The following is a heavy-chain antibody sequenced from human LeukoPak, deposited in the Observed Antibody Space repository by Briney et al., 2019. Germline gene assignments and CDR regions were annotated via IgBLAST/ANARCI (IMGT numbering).Heavy chain of an antibody. J-gene: IGHJ3*02. D-gene: IGHD5-18*01. Sequence: SETLSLTCTVSGVSISSYYWSWIRQPPGKGLEWIGYIYYSGSTNYNPSLKSRVTISVDTSKNQFSLKLSSVTAADTAVYYCARGPTIQLGRAFDIWGQGTMVTVSP. V-gene: IGHV4-59*01. CDR3: ARGPTIQLGRAFDI. CDR2: IYYSGST. CDR1: GVSISSYY.